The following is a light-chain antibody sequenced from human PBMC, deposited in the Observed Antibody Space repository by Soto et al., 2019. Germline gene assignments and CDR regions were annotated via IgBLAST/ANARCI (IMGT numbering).Light chain of an antibody. V-gene: IGKV1-39*01. CDR3: QQSFNTPFT. CDR2: AAN. Sequence: DIQMTQSPSSQSASVGESLSITCQASQSISTHLNWYQQKPGKAPKLVIYAANALQSGVPSRFSGRRSGTEYTLAITNVQPEDFAIYYCQQSFNTPFTFGQGTRVE. J-gene: IGKJ5*01. CDR1: QSISTH.